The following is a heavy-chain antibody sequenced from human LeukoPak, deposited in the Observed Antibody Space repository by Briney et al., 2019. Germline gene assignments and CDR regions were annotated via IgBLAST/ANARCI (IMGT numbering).Heavy chain of an antibody. V-gene: IGHV4-59*01. Sequence: SETLSLTCTVSGGSISSYYWSWIRQPPGKGLEWIGYISDSGSTNYNSPLESRITISLDTSKNQFSLELTSLTAADTAVYYCARATTTYYFDSWGQGILVTVSS. CDR3: ARATTTYYFDS. CDR2: ISDSGST. J-gene: IGHJ4*02. D-gene: IGHD4-11*01. CDR1: GGSISSYY.